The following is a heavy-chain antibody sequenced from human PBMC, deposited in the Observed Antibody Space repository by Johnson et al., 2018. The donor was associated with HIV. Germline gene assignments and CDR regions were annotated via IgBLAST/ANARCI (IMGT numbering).Heavy chain of an antibody. Sequence: QVQLVESGGVVVQPGRSLRLSCVGSGFTFSSYGMHWVRQAPGKGLEWVAVISYDGNNKYYADSVKGRFTISRDNSKNTLYLQMNSLRAEDTAVYYCAAMDSSGSYWAFDIWGQGTMVTVSS. CDR2: ISYDGNNK. D-gene: IGHD3-10*01. CDR3: AAMDSSGSYWAFDI. J-gene: IGHJ3*02. CDR1: GFTFSSYG. V-gene: IGHV3-30*03.